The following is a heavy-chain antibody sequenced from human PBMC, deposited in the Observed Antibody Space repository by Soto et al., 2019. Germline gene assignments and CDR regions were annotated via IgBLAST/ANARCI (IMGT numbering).Heavy chain of an antibody. CDR1: GFTVSTYG. CDR3: TGEVASGY. J-gene: IGHJ4*02. Sequence: QVQLVESGGGVVQPGRSLRLSCAVSGFTVSTYGMHWVRQAPGKGLEWVAVIARDGGTKYYADSVKGRFTISRENSENTLFLEMKSLRGDDRAVYYCTGEVASGYWGQGTLVTVSS. V-gene: IGHV3-30*03. D-gene: IGHD2-8*02. CDR2: IARDGGTK.